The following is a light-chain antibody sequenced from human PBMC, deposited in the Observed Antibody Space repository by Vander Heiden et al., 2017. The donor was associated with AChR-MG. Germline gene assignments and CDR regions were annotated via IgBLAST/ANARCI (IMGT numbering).Light chain of an antibody. CDR2: WAS. Sequence: DIVMTQSPDSLAVSLGERATINCKSSQSVLYSSNNKNYLAWYQQKPGQPPKLLIYWASTRESGVPTRFSGSGSGTDFTLTISSLQAEDVAVYYCQQYYSTPQTFGQRTKVEIK. CDR3: QQYYSTPQT. CDR1: QSVLYSSNNKNY. V-gene: IGKV4-1*01. J-gene: IGKJ1*01.